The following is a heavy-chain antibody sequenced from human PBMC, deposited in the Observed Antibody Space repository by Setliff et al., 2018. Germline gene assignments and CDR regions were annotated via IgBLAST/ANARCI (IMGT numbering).Heavy chain of an antibody. D-gene: IGHD6-13*01. CDR3: ARVPGYSSSWYGYYFDY. Sequence: GGSLRLSCAASGFTFSSYEMNWVRQAPGKGLEWVSYISSSGSTIYYADPVKGRFTISRDNAKNSLYLQMNSLRAEDTAVYYCARVPGYSSSWYGYYFDYWGQGTLV. J-gene: IGHJ4*02. V-gene: IGHV3-48*03. CDR2: ISSSGSTI. CDR1: GFTFSSYE.